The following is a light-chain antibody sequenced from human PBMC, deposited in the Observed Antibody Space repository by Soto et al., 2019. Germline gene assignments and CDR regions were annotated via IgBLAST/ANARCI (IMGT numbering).Light chain of an antibody. V-gene: IGKV1-9*01. CDR1: QGISSF. Sequence: IQLTQSPSSLSVSVGDRVTITCRASQGISSFLAWYHQKPGKAPKLLISAASTLQSGVPSRFSGSGSGTDFTLTISSLQPEDSATYYCQQLNTYPITFGQGTRLEIK. CDR2: AAS. J-gene: IGKJ5*01. CDR3: QQLNTYPIT.